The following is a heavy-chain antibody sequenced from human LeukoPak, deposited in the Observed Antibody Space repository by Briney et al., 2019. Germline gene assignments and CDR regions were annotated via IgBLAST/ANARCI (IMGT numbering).Heavy chain of an antibody. J-gene: IGHJ6*02. V-gene: IGHV1-2*06. CDR1: GYTFTGYY. CDR3: AGTYYYDSSGYYPADYYYYGMDV. Sequence: ASVKVSCKASGYTFTGYYMHWVRQAPGQGLEWMGRINPNSGGTNYAQKFQGRVTITADESTSTAYMELSSLRSEDTAVYYCAGTYYYDSSGYYPADYYYYGMDVWGQGTTVTVSS. CDR2: INPNSGGT. D-gene: IGHD3-22*01.